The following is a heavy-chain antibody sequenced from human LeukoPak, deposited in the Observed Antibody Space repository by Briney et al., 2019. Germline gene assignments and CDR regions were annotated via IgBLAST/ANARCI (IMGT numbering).Heavy chain of an antibody. V-gene: IGHV4-34*01. CDR2: INHSGST. J-gene: IGHJ4*02. D-gene: IGHD4-17*01. CDR3: ARAGLNGDVDY. CDR1: GGPFSGYY. Sequence: PSETLSLTCAVYGGPFSGYYWSWIRQPPGKGLEWIGEINHSGSTNYNPSLKGRVTISVDTSKNQFSLKLSSVTAADTAVYYCARAGLNGDVDYWGQGTLVTVSS.